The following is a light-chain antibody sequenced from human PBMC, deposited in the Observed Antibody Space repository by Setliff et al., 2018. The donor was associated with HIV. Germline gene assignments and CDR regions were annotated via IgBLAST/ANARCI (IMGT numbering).Light chain of an antibody. J-gene: IGLJ3*02. V-gene: IGLV3-21*03. CDR1: NLGSKS. CDR3: QVWDSSSDLL. Sequence: ELTQPPSVSVAPGKTARITCGGNNLGSKSVHWYQQKSGQAPVLVVYDDSDRPSGIPERFSGSNSGNTATLTISRVEAGDEADYYCQVWDSSSDLLFGGGTKVTVL. CDR2: DDS.